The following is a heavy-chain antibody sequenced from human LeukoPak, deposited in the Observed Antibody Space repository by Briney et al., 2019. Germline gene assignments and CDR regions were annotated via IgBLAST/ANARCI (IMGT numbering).Heavy chain of an antibody. CDR2: ISGSGGST. CDR3: AKLYSGYDYYFDY. Sequence: GGSLRLSCAASGFTFSSYGMSWVRQAPGKGLEWVSAISGSGGSTYYADSVKGRFTISRDNSKNTLYLQMNSLRAEGTAVYYCAKLYSGYDYYFDYWGQGTLVTVSS. CDR1: GFTFSSYG. V-gene: IGHV3-23*01. D-gene: IGHD5-12*01. J-gene: IGHJ4*02.